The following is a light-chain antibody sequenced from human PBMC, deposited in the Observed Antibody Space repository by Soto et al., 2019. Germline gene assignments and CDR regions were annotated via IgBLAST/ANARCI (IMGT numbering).Light chain of an antibody. V-gene: IGKV1-5*01. CDR1: QTISRW. CDR2: DAS. CDR3: QQYNSYPFT. Sequence: DIQMTQSPSTLSASVGDRVTITCRASQTISRWLVWYQQKPGKAPKLLIYDASSLESGVPSRFSGSGSGTEFTLTISSLQPDDFATDFCQQYNSYPFTFGPGTKVDIK. J-gene: IGKJ3*01.